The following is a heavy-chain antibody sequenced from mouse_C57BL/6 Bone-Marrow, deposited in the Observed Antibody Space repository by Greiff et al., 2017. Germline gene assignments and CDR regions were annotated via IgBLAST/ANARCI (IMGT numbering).Heavy chain of an antibody. V-gene: IGHV5-16*01. CDR3: AREDGSGRGWYFDV. Sequence: EVKLLESEGGLVQPGRSLTLSCTASGFTFSDYYMDWVRQVPEKGLEWVANINYDGSSTYYPASLKSRFIITRDIAKNNLYLQMSSLMTEDTTAYYCAREDGSGRGWYFDVWGTGTTVTVSS. CDR1: GFTFSDYY. CDR2: INYDGSST. D-gene: IGHD1-1*01. J-gene: IGHJ1*03.